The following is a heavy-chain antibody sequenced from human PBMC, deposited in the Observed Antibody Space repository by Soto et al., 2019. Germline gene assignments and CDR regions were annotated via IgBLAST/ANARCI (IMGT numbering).Heavy chain of an antibody. CDR2: LVPRFGSP. CDR3: ALDRIQLRLGNYSFSGMDV. V-gene: IGHV1-69*06. CDR1: GGNFSDFA. D-gene: IGHD3-16*01. J-gene: IGHJ6*02. Sequence: QVQLVQSGAELRKPGSSLRVSCKASGGNFSDFAFSWVRQAPGQGLEWMGGLVPRFGSPHYAQKFGGRVTGAAATATSTVYMEVSILRFDATAVYCCALDRIQLRLGNYSFSGMDVWGQGTTITVSS.